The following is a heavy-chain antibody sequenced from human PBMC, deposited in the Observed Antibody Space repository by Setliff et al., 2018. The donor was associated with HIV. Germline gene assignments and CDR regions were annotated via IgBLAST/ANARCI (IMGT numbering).Heavy chain of an antibody. Sequence: PSETLSLTCAVSGYPIIEAYYWLWIRQSPTKGLEYIGIIFRGVTTYYNPSLRSRVALSMDTSKNHFSLTLSSVTAADTALFYCARGGRKDLADNWGQGTLVTVSS. J-gene: IGHJ4*02. CDR2: IFRGVTT. CDR1: GYPIIEAYY. V-gene: IGHV4-38-2*01. D-gene: IGHD3-16*01. CDR3: ARGGRKDLADN.